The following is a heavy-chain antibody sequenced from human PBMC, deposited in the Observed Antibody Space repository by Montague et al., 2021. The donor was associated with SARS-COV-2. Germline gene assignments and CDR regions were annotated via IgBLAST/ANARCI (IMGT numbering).Heavy chain of an antibody. V-gene: IGHV4-4*02. CDR1: GDSISTSNW. J-gene: IGHJ4*02. Sequence: SETLSLTCTVFGDSISTSNWFSCWRLPPGGGLEEGSGIYYTRSTKYNHLLMSRVGMSVEKTWKQFSLGLTPVTAADAAIYYCSWKGSGRYDLGYWGQGTLVTVSS. CDR2: IYYTRST. CDR3: SWKGSGRYDLGY. D-gene: IGHD1-26*01.